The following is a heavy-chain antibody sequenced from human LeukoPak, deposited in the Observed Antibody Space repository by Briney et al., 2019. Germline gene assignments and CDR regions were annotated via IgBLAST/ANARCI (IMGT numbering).Heavy chain of an antibody. D-gene: IGHD3-3*01. J-gene: IGHJ6*03. V-gene: IGHV3-30*02. Sequence: PGGSLRLSCAASGFTFSSYGMYWVRQAPGKGLEWVAFIRNDGSNKYYADSVKGRFTISRDNSKNTLYLQMNSLRAEDTAVYYCAKQSNLEWSAPYYYYYMDVWGKGTTVTVSS. CDR1: GFTFSSYG. CDR2: IRNDGSNK. CDR3: AKQSNLEWSAPYYYYYMDV.